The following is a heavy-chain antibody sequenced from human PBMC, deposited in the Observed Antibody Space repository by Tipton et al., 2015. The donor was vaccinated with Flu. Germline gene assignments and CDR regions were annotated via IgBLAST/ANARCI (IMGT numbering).Heavy chain of an antibody. D-gene: IGHD5-18*01. CDR1: GFMFSSYA. Sequence: SLRLSCAASGFMFSSYAMSWVRQAPGKGLEWVGFIRSKAYGGTTEYAASVKGRFTISRDDSKSIAYLQMNSLKTEDTAVYYCTRVGYSYGWGMWDYFDYWGQGTLVTVSS. CDR2: IRSKAYGGTT. CDR3: TRVGYSYGWGMWDYFDY. J-gene: IGHJ4*02. V-gene: IGHV3-49*04.